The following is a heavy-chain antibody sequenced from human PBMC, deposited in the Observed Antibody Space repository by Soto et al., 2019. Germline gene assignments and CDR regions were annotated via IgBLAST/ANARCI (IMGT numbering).Heavy chain of an antibody. CDR2: IYWDDDK. V-gene: IGHV2-5*02. J-gene: IGHJ6*02. D-gene: IGHD2-21*02. CDR3: IQSRCGGDCLQSYASYYYYGMDV. Sequence: QITLKESGPTLVKPTQTLTLTCTFSAFSLSTGGVGVGWIRQPPGKALEWLALIYWDDDKRYSPSLRSRLTITKHPPKNQVVLTMTNMDPVDTATYYCIQSRCGGDCLQSYASYYYYGMDVWGQGTTVTVSS. CDR1: AFSLSTGGVG.